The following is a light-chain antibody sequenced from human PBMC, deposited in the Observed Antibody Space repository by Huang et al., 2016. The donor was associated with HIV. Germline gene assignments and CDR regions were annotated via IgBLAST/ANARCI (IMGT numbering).Light chain of an antibody. J-gene: IGKJ1*01. CDR3: QQYNNWPPWT. V-gene: IGKV3-15*01. CDR2: GSS. CDR1: QSVSRS. Sequence: EIVMTQSPVTLSVSPGERATLSCRASQSVSRSLAWYQQKPGQAPRLLIYGSSTRATGIPVRFSGSGSGTEFTLTISSLQSEDFALYYCQQYNNWPPWTFGQGTKVEIK.